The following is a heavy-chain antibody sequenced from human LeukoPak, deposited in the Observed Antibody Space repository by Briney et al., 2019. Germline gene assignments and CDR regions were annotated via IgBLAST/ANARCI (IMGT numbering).Heavy chain of an antibody. V-gene: IGHV4-59*01. CDR1: GASISNYY. Sequence: SQTLSLTCTVSGASISNYYWGWIRPTPGKGLEWIGYIYYSGNTNYNPSLNSRVTISVDTSKIQFSLSLASVTAAYTAVYYCARVGWLYGIDDWGQGTTVTVSS. CDR2: IYYSGNT. J-gene: IGHJ6*02. CDR3: ARVGWLYGIDD. D-gene: IGHD3-22*01.